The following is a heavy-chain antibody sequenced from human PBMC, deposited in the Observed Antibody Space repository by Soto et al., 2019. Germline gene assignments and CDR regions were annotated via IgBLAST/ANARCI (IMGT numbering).Heavy chain of an antibody. Sequence: GGSLRLSCAASGFTFSSYAMSWVRQAPGKGLEWVSAISGSGGSTYYADSVKGRFTISRDNSKKTLYLQINSLRAEDTSVYYCANPRYNWNGYYFDYWGQRTLVTVSS. D-gene: IGHD1-20*01. J-gene: IGHJ4*02. CDR2: ISGSGGST. V-gene: IGHV3-23*01. CDR3: ANPRYNWNGYYFDY. CDR1: GFTFSSYA.